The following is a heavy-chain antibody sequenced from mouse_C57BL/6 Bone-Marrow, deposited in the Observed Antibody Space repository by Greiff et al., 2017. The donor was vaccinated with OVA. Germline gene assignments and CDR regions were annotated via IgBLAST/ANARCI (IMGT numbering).Heavy chain of an antibody. CDR2: IDPANGNT. Sequence: VQLQQSVAELVRPGASVKLSCTASGFNIKNTYMHWVKQRPEQGLEWIGRIDPANGNTKYAPKFQGKATITADTSSNTAYLQLSSLTSDDTSIYYCARRPLYGNLSYFDYWGQGTTLTVSS. D-gene: IGHD1-1*01. V-gene: IGHV14-3*01. CDR3: ARRPLYGNLSYFDY. J-gene: IGHJ2*01. CDR1: GFNIKNTY.